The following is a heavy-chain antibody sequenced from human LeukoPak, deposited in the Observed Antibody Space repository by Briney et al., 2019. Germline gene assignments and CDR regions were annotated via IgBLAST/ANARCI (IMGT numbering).Heavy chain of an antibody. V-gene: IGHV1-2*02. D-gene: IGHD3-10*01. CDR1: GYTFTHYY. CDR3: ARALPMFRGLTSWDY. Sequence: ASLKVSCKASGYTFTHYYIHRVRQAPGQGLEWMGWINPNSGGTNYAQKFQGRVTMTRGTSISTAYMELSSLRSDDTAVYYCARALPMFRGLTSWDYWGQGTLVIVSS. J-gene: IGHJ4*02. CDR2: INPNSGGT.